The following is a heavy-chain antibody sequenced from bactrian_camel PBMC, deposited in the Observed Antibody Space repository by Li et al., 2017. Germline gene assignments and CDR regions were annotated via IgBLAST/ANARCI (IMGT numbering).Heavy chain of an antibody. CDR1: GFTFSSYY. CDR3: VRQRYSDYVDY. V-gene: IGHV3S6*01. CDR2: ISSDGSNT. J-gene: IGHJ4*01. Sequence: HVQLVESGGGSVQSGGSLRLSCAASGFTFSSYYVSWVRQAPGKGLEWVSGISSDGSNTPYVDSVKGRFTISRDNDKNTVYLQMNSLKPEDTAVYYCVRQRYSDYVDYWCQGTQVTVS. D-gene: IGHD4*01.